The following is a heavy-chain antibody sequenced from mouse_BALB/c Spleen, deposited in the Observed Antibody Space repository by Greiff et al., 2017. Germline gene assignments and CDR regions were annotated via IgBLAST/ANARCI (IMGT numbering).Heavy chain of an antibody. CDR3: ARAGGNYYFDY. D-gene: IGHD2-1*01. V-gene: IGHV5-17*02. Sequence: EVQVVESGGGLVQPGGSRKLSCAASGFTFSSFGMHWVRQAPEKGLEWVAYISSGSSTIYYADTVKGRFTISRDNPKNTLFLQMTSLRSEDTAMYYCARAGGNYYFDYWGQGTTLTVSS. CDR2: ISSGSSTI. J-gene: IGHJ2*01. CDR1: GFTFSSFG.